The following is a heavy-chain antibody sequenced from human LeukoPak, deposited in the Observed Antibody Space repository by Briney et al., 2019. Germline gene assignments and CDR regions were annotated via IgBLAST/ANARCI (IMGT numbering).Heavy chain of an antibody. CDR1: GFTFTNYG. CDR3: AKDSPPSWFGVEFGYYFDY. CDR2: ISGSGGST. D-gene: IGHD3-10*01. V-gene: IGHV3-23*01. J-gene: IGHJ4*02. Sequence: PGGSLRLSCAASGFTFTNYGMSWVRQAPGKGLEWVSAISGSGGSTFYADSVKGRFTISRDNSKNTLYLQMNSLRAEDTAAYYCAKDSPPSWFGVEFGYYFDYWGQGTLVTVSS.